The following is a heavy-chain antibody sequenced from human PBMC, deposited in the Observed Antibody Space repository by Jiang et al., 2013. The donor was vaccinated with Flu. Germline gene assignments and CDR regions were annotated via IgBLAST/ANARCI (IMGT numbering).Heavy chain of an antibody. CDR2: IYYSGST. Sequence: GPGLVKPSETLSLTCTVSGGSITSSSYYWGWIRQPPGKGLEWIGSIYYSGSTYYNPSLKSRVTISVDTSKNQFSLKLSSVTAADTAVYYCARQVYYYGSGSHYWYFDLWGRGTLVTVSS. V-gene: IGHV4-39*01. CDR3: ARQVYYYGSGSHYWYFDL. D-gene: IGHD3-10*01. J-gene: IGHJ2*01. CDR1: GGSITSSSYY.